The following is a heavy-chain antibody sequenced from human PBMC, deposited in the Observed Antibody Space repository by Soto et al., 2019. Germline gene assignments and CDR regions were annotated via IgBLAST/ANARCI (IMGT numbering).Heavy chain of an antibody. Sequence: QVQLQESGPGLVKPSETLSLTCTVSGGSISSYYWSWIRQPPGKGLEWIGYIYYSGSTNYNPSLKSRVTISVDTSKNQFSLKLSSVTAADTAVYYCARVRREMATIPGAFDYWGQGPLVTVSS. CDR1: GGSISSYY. D-gene: IGHD5-12*01. CDR2: IYYSGST. CDR3: ARVRREMATIPGAFDY. V-gene: IGHV4-59*01. J-gene: IGHJ4*02.